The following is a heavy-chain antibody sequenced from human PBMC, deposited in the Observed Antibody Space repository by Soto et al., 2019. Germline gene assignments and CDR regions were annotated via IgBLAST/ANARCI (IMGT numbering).Heavy chain of an antibody. Sequence: SETLSLTCTVSGGSISSGGYYWSWIRQHPGKGLEWIGYIYYSGSTYYNPSLKSRVTISVDTSKNQFSLKLSSVTAADTAVYYCARDYEGAGYYYYGMDVWGQGTTVTVSS. CDR2: IYYSGST. CDR1: GGSISSGGYY. CDR3: ARDYEGAGYYYYGMDV. J-gene: IGHJ6*02. V-gene: IGHV4-31*03. D-gene: IGHD3-3*01.